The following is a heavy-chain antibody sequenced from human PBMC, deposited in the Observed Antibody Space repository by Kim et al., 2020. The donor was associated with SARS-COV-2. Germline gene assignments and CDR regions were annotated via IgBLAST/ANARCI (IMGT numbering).Heavy chain of an antibody. Sequence: GGSLRLSCAASGFTFSSYSMNWVRQAPGKGLEWVSSISSSSSYIYYADSVKGRFTISRDNAKNSLYLQMNSLRAEDTAVYYCARDGPEEYQLLWGAFDIWGQGTMVTVSS. D-gene: IGHD2-2*01. CDR2: ISSSSSYI. V-gene: IGHV3-21*01. J-gene: IGHJ3*02. CDR1: GFTFSSYS. CDR3: ARDGPEEYQLLWGAFDI.